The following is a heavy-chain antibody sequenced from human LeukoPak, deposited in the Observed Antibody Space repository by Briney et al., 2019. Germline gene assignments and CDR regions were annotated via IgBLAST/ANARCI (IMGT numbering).Heavy chain of an antibody. D-gene: IGHD1-26*01. CDR2: INPSGGST. CDR1: GYTFTSYY. CDR3: ARDGAEDHDAFDI. Sequence: ASVKVSCKASGYTFTSYYMHWVRQAPGQGLEWMGIINPSGGSTSYAQKFQGRVTMTRDTSTSTVYMELSSLRSEDTAAYYCARDGAEDHDAFDIWGQGTMVTVSS. V-gene: IGHV1-46*01. J-gene: IGHJ3*02.